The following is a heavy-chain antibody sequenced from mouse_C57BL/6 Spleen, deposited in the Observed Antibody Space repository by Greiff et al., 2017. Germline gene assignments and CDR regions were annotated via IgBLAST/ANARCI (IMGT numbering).Heavy chain of an antibody. V-gene: IGHV1-53*01. Sequence: QVQLQQPGTELVKPGASVKLSCKASGYTFTSYWMPWVKQRPGQGLEWIGNINPSNGGTNYNEKFKSKATLTVDKSSSTAYMQLSSLTSEDSAVYYCARPSYYYGSSYYFDYWGQGTTLTVSS. CDR1: GYTFTSYW. D-gene: IGHD1-1*01. CDR2: INPSNGGT. J-gene: IGHJ2*01. CDR3: ARPSYYYGSSYYFDY.